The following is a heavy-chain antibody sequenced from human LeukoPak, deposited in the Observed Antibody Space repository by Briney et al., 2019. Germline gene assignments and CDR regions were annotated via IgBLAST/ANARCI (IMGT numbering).Heavy chain of an antibody. CDR3: ATGIQLRWTFDS. V-gene: IGHV3-23*01. D-gene: IGHD4-23*01. Sequence: QAGGSLRLSCAASGFTFSTYAMNWVRQAPGKGLEWVSSVTSGGDTYYADSVKGRFTISRDNFKNTLSLQMSSLRAEDTAIYYCATGIQLRWTFDSWGQGTLVTVSS. CDR2: VTSGGDT. J-gene: IGHJ4*02. CDR1: GFTFSTYA.